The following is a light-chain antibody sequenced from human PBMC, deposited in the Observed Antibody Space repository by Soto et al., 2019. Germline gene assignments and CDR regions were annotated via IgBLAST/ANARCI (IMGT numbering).Light chain of an antibody. J-gene: IGKJ1*01. CDR3: EQYDNSPRT. CDR2: GAS. V-gene: IGKV3-20*01. CDR1: QSVNSNY. Sequence: EIVLTQSPGTLSLSPGERATLSCRASQSVNSNYLAWYQQKPGQGPRLLMYGASSRATGIPDRFSGSGSGPDFTLTISRLEPEDCAVAYCEQYDNSPRTSGQGTKVEIK.